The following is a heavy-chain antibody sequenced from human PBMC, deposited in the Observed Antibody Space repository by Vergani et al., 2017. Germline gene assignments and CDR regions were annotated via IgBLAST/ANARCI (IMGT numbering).Heavy chain of an antibody. CDR1: GFTFSSYA. CDR3: ARDERMVRGVSDY. CDR2: ISSSSSTI. Sequence: EVQLLESGGGLVQPGGSLRLSCAASGFTFSSYAMSWVRQAPGKGLEWVSYISSSSSTIYYADSVKGRFTISRDNAKNSLYLQMNSLRAEDTAVYYCARDERMVRGVSDYWGQGTLVTVSS. J-gene: IGHJ4*02. D-gene: IGHD3-10*01. V-gene: IGHV3-48*01.